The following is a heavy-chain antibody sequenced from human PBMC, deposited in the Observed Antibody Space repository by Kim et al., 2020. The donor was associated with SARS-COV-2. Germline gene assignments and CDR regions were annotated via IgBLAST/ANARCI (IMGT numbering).Heavy chain of an antibody. CDR2: ISYDGSNK. V-gene: IGHV3-30-3*01. Sequence: GGSLRLSCAASGFTFSSYAMHWVRQAPGKGLEWVAVISYDGSNKYYADSVKGRFTISRDNSKNTLYLQMNSLRAEDTAVYYCARAWGESSGFLDHDAFDIWGQGTMVTVSS. J-gene: IGHJ3*02. CDR1: GFTFSSYA. CDR3: ARAWGESSGFLDHDAFDI. D-gene: IGHD3-22*01.